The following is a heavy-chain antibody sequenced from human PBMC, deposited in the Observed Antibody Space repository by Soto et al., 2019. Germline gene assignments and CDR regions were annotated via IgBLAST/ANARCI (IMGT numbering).Heavy chain of an antibody. J-gene: IGHJ4*02. V-gene: IGHV3-74*01. Sequence: PGGSLRLSCAASGFIFDSDWMHWVRQAPGQGLVWVSRINTDGSGTSYADSVKGRFTISRDNAKNMVYLQMNSLRVEDTAVYYSTRDRPGPQHYFDYWGQGNMVTVSS. CDR2: INTDGSGT. CDR3: TRDRPGPQHYFDY. CDR1: GFIFDSDW. D-gene: IGHD6-6*01.